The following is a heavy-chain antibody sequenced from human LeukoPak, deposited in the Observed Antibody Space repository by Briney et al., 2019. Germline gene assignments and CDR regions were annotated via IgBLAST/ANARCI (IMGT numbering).Heavy chain of an antibody. CDR1: GYTFTGYY. Sequence: ASVKVSCKASGYTFTGYYMHWVRQAPGQGLEWMGWINPNSGGTNYAQKFQGRVTMTRDTSISTAYMELSRLRSDDTAVYYCAKGRWGLTINNFDIWGQGRMVTVSS. D-gene: IGHD3-9*01. J-gene: IGHJ3*02. V-gene: IGHV1-2*02. CDR3: AKGRWGLTINNFDI. CDR2: INPNSGGT.